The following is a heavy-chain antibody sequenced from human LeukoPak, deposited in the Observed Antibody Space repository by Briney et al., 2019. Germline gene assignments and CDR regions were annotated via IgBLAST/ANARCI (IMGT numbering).Heavy chain of an antibody. CDR3: ARATYYYDSSGSPRWFDP. CDR2: ISSSGSTI. V-gene: IGHV3-11*04. J-gene: IGHJ5*02. CDR1: GVTFSDYY. D-gene: IGHD3-22*01. Sequence: NPGGSLRLSCAASGVTFSDYYMSWIRQAPGKGLEWVSYISSSGSTIYYADSVKGRFTISRDNAKNSLYLQMNSLRAEDTAVYYCARATYYYDSSGSPRWFDPWGQGTLVTVSS.